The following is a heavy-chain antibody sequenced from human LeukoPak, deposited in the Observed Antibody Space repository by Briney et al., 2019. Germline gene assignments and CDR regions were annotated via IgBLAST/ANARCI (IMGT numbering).Heavy chain of an antibody. CDR3: VREHYDFFLDY. Sequence: GGSLRLSCAASEFVFSTYYMHWVRLAPGKGLEWVSSIRGESDYIYYRDSVKGRFTISRDNAKNSLYLQMNRLRVEDTAVYFCVREHYDFFLDYWGQGTLVIVSS. V-gene: IGHV3-21*06. CDR1: EFVFSTYY. J-gene: IGHJ4*02. D-gene: IGHD3-3*01. CDR2: IRGESDYI.